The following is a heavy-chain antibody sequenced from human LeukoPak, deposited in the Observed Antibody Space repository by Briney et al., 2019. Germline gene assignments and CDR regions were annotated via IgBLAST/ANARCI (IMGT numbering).Heavy chain of an antibody. CDR2: IKQDGSEK. D-gene: IGHD6-19*01. CDR1: GFTFSSYA. CDR3: ARDRSGWYFDY. J-gene: IGHJ4*02. Sequence: GGSLRLSCAASGFTFSSYAMSWVRQAPGKGLEWVANIKQDGSEKYYVDSVKGRFTISRDNAKNSLYLQMNSLRAEDTAVYYCARDRSGWYFDYWGQGTLVTVSS. V-gene: IGHV3-7*01.